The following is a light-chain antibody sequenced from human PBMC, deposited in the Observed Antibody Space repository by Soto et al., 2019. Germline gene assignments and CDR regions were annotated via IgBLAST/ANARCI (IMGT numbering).Light chain of an antibody. J-gene: IGLJ3*02. Sequence: QSVLTQPPSASGTPGQRVTISCSGSSSNIGSNTVNWYQQLPGTAPKLLIYSNNQRPSGVPDRFSCATSGTSASLAISGLQSEDEDDYYCAAWDDSLSGWVFGGGTKLTVL. V-gene: IGLV1-44*01. CDR2: SNN. CDR3: AAWDDSLSGWV. CDR1: SSNIGSNT.